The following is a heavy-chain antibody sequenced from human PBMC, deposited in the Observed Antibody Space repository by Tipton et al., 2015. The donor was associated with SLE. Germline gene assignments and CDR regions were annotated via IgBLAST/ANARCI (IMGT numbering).Heavy chain of an antibody. V-gene: IGHV4-59*12. CDR1: GGSISRYF. CDR2: LYYSGNT. Sequence: TLSLTCTVSGGSISRYFWSWIRQSPGKGLEWVGYLYYSGNTYYNPSLGSRLTISVDTSKDQFSLRLTSVTAADTAVYYCARATDWNLSPDVWGKGTTVTVSS. D-gene: IGHD1-7*01. J-gene: IGHJ6*04. CDR3: ARATDWNLSPDV.